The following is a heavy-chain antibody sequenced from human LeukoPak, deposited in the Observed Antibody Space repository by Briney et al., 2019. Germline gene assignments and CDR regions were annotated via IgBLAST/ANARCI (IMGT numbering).Heavy chain of an antibody. CDR2: IYYSGST. J-gene: IGHJ4*02. CDR1: GGSISSYY. V-gene: IGHV4-59*08. Sequence: SETLSLTCTVSGGSISSYYWSWIRQPPGKGLEWIGYIYYSGSTNYNPSLKSRVTISVDTSKNQFSLKLSSVTAADTAVYFCARGYSYVYPTHYDYWGQGTLVTVSS. CDR3: ARGYSYVYPTHYDY. D-gene: IGHD5-18*01.